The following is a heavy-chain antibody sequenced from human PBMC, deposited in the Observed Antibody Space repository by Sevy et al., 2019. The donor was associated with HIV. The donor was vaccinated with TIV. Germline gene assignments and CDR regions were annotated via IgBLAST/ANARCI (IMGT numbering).Heavy chain of an antibody. V-gene: IGHV3-74*01. J-gene: IGHJ2*01. D-gene: IGHD3-10*01. CDR1: GFTFSANW. Sequence: GGSLRLSCAASGFTFSANWMNWVRQAPGKGLVWVSHINTDGSGTSYADSVKGRFTISRDNAKNTLYLQMNSLRAEDTAVYYCAKKGGYGSGSYYWYFDLWGRGTLVTVSS. CDR3: AKKGGYGSGSYYWYFDL. CDR2: INTDGSGT.